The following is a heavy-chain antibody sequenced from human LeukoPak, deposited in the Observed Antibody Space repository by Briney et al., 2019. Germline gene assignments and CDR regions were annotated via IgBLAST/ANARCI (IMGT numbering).Heavy chain of an antibody. CDR2: I. Sequence: SETLSFTCTVSGGSISSGDYYWSWIRQHPGKGLEWIGYIYNPSLKSRVTISVDTSENQFSLKVSSVTAADTAVYYCARESTYCSDSSCYPGTWYSDYWGQGTLVTVSS. V-gene: IGHV4-31*03. CDR3: ARESTYCSDSSCYPGTWYSDY. D-gene: IGHD2-15*01. CDR1: GGSISSGDYY. J-gene: IGHJ4*02.